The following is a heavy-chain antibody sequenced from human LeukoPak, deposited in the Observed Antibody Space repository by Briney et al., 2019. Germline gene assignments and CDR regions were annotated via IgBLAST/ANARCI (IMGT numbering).Heavy chain of an antibody. V-gene: IGHV1-18*01. CDR2: ISAYNGNT. J-gene: IGHJ4*02. CDR1: GYTFTSYG. D-gene: IGHD3-22*01. CDR3: ARDSCAYYYDSSGYYLGIKSYYFDY. Sequence: ASVKVSCKASGYTFTSYGISWVRQAPGQGLEWMGWISAYNGNTNYAQKLQGRVTMTTDTSTSTAYMELRSLRSDDTAVYYCARDSCAYYYDSSGYYLGIKSYYFDYWGQRTLVTVSS.